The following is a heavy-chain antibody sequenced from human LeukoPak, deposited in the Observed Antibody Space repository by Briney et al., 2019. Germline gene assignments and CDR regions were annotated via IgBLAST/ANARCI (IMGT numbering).Heavy chain of an antibody. J-gene: IGHJ4*02. Sequence: PGGSLRLSCAASGFTFNSYAMSWVRQAPGRGLEWVSAITGSGLSTYYTDSVKGRFTISRDNSKNTLSLQMNSLRAEDTAIYYCAKGSSNVWPYYFDSWGQGTLVTVSS. CDR3: AKGSSNVWPYYFDS. V-gene: IGHV3-23*01. D-gene: IGHD6-19*01. CDR1: GFTFNSYA. CDR2: ITGSGLST.